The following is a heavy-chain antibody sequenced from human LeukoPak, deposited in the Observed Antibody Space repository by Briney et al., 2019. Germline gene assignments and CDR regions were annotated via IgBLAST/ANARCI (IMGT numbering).Heavy chain of an antibody. J-gene: IGHJ5*02. CDR2: ISAYNGNT. Sequence: GASVKVSCKASGYTFTSYGISWVRQAPGQGLEWMGWISAYNGNTNYAQKLQGRVTMTTDTSTSTAYMELRSLRSDDTAVYYCARDPYSSSWYAAINWFDPWGQGTLVTVSS. V-gene: IGHV1-18*01. D-gene: IGHD6-13*01. CDR3: ARDPYSSSWYAAINWFDP. CDR1: GYTFTSYG.